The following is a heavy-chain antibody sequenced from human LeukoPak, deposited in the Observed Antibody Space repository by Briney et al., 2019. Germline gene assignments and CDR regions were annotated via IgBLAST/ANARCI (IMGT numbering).Heavy chain of an antibody. J-gene: IGHJ4*02. D-gene: IGHD5-12*01. CDR3: ARDQTVAIYYFDY. CDR1: GGSISGTNYY. V-gene: IGHV4-39*07. CDR2: IYYSGST. Sequence: SETLSLTCSVSGGSISGTNYYWAWIRQPPEKGLEWIGTIYYSGSTYYNVSLKSRVTISVDTSKNQFSLNLRSVTAADTAVYYCARDQTVAIYYFDYWGQGTLVTVSS.